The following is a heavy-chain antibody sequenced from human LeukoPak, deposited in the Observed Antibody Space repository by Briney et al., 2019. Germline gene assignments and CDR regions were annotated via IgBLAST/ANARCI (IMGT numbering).Heavy chain of an antibody. Sequence: GGSLRLSCAASGFTFSSYRMSWVRQAPGKGLEWVANIKQDGSEKYYVDSVKGRFTISRDNAKNSLYLQMNSLRAEDTAVYYCARLVWSGSYYFDYWGQGTLVTVSS. J-gene: IGHJ4*02. V-gene: IGHV3-7*01. CDR2: IKQDGSEK. CDR1: GFTFSSYR. CDR3: ARLVWSGSYYFDY. D-gene: IGHD1-26*01.